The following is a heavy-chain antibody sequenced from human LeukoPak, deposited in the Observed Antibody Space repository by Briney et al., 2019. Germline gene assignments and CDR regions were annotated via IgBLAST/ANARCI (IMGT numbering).Heavy chain of an antibody. CDR3: ARVPVGARVPYWYFDL. V-gene: IGHV4-59*01. D-gene: IGHD1-26*01. J-gene: IGHJ2*01. CDR2: ISYTGNT. Sequence: SETLSLTCTVSGGSISNYYWNWIRQSLGKGLEWIGYISYTGNTNYNPSLKSRVTISVDTSKNQFSLKVNSVTAADTAVYYCARVPVGARVPYWYFDLWGRGTLVTVSS. CDR1: GGSISNYY.